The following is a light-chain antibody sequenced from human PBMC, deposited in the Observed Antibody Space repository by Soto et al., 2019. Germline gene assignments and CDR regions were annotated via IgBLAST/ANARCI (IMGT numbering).Light chain of an antibody. V-gene: IGKV1-5*03. CDR2: KSS. CDR3: HQYNSYPWT. CDR1: QSISSW. Sequence: DIQMTQSPSTLSASVGDRVTITCRASQSISSWLAWYQQKPGKAPKLLIYKSSSLESGVPSRFSGSGSGTEFTLTISILQPDDFATYYCHQYNSYPWTFGQGTKVEIK. J-gene: IGKJ1*01.